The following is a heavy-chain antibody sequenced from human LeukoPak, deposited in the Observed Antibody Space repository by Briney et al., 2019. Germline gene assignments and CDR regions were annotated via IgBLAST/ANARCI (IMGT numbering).Heavy chain of an antibody. CDR3: AKLQYSGYDLARGFDY. CDR2: ISGSGGST. J-gene: IGHJ4*02. CDR1: GFTFSSYA. V-gene: IGHV3-23*01. D-gene: IGHD5-12*01. Sequence: PGGSLRLSCAASGFTFSSYAMSWVRQAPGKGLEWVSAISGSGGSTYYADSVKGRFTISRDNSKNTLYLQMNSLRAEDTAVYYCAKLQYSGYDLARGFDYWGQGTLVTVSS.